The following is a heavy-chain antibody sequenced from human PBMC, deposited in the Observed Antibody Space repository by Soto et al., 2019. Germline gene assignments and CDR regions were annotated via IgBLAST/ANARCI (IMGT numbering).Heavy chain of an antibody. CDR1: EFTFRSYW. D-gene: IGHD1-7*01. CDR2: ISGDGSGT. CDR3: ARSLPGTYGAFDL. V-gene: IGHV3-74*01. J-gene: IGHJ3*01. Sequence: EVQLVDSGGGLVQPGRSLRLSCAASEFTFRSYWMHWVRQSPGTGLVWVSRISGDGSGTNYADSVKGRFTISRDNAKNTVYLQIDSLRAEDTAVYYCARSLPGTYGAFDLWGQGTMVTVSS.